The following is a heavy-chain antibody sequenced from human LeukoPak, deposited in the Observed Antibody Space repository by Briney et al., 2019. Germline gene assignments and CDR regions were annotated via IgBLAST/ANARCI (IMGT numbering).Heavy chain of an antibody. J-gene: IGHJ6*03. V-gene: IGHV4-39*01. CDR1: AGSISSSSYY. Sequence: SETLSLTCTVSAGSISSSSYYWGWIRQPPGKGLEWIGSIYYSGRTYYNPSLKSRVTISVDTSKNQFSLKLSSVTAADTAVYYCASDVGGYSSGWTPNLGYYYYMDVWGKGTTVTVSS. CDR2: IYYSGRT. CDR3: ASDVGGYSSGWTPNLGYYYYMDV. D-gene: IGHD6-19*01.